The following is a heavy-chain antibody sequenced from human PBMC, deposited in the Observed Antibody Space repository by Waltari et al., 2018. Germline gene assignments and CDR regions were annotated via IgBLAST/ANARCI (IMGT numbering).Heavy chain of an antibody. V-gene: IGHV1-3*01. CDR1: GSTFTSHA. D-gene: IGHD3-22*01. CDR3: ARDIGRYNYED. Sequence: QVHLVQSGAEVKKPGASVKVSCKATGSTFTSHAIHWVRQAPGQGLEWMGWINGANGNTKYSQKFQDRVTFTRDTSASTAYMELSSLRYEDTAVFYCARDIGRYNYEDWGQGTLVSVSS. CDR2: INGANGNT. J-gene: IGHJ4*02.